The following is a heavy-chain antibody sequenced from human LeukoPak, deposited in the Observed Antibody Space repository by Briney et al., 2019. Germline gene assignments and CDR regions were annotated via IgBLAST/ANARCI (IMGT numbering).Heavy chain of an antibody. Sequence: SETLSLTCAVYGGSFSGYYWSWIRQPPGKGLEWIGETNHSGSTNYNPSLKSRVTISVDTSKNQFSLKLSSVTAADTAVYYCARFPLWWLRNFDYWGQGTLVTVSS. CDR2: TNHSGST. V-gene: IGHV4-34*01. J-gene: IGHJ4*02. D-gene: IGHD5-12*01. CDR3: ARFPLWWLRNFDY. CDR1: GGSFSGYY.